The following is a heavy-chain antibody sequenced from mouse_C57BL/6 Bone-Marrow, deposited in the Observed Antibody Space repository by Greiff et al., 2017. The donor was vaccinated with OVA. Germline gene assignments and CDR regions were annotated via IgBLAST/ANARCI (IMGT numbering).Heavy chain of an antibody. CDR2: IYPGDGDT. CDR3: AREAYYSNYYFDY. D-gene: IGHD2-5*01. CDR1: GYAFSSSW. J-gene: IGHJ2*01. Sequence: VVEPGASVKISCKASGYAFSSSWMNWVKQRPGKGLEWIGRIYPGDGDTNYNGKFKGKATLTADKSSSTAYMQLSSLTSEDSAVYFCAREAYYSNYYFDYWGQGTTLTVSS. V-gene: IGHV1-82*01.